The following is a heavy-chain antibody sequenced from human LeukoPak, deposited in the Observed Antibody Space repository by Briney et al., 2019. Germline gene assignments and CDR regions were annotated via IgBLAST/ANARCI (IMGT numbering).Heavy chain of an antibody. V-gene: IGHV1-69*01. Sequence: GSSVKVSCKASGGTFSGYAISWVRQAPGQGLEWMGGIIPIFGTANYAQKFQGRVTITADESTSTAYMELSSLRSGDTAVYYCASAVCSGGSCYSGAFDIWGQGTMVTVSS. J-gene: IGHJ3*02. CDR3: ASAVCSGGSCYSGAFDI. CDR2: IIPIFGTA. CDR1: GGTFSGYA. D-gene: IGHD2-15*01.